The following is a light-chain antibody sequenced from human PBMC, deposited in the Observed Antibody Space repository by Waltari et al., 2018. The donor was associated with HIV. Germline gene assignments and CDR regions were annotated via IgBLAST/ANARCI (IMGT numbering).Light chain of an antibody. V-gene: IGLV2-11*01. CDR1: SSDVGGYNY. CDR2: DVS. Sequence: QSALTQPRSVSGSPGQSVTISCTGTSSDVGGYNYVSWYQQHPTKAPNLTIYDVSKRPSGGPARFSGSKSGNTASLTISGLQAEDEADYYCCSYAGTYTWVFGGGTKLTVL. J-gene: IGLJ3*02. CDR3: CSYAGTYTWV.